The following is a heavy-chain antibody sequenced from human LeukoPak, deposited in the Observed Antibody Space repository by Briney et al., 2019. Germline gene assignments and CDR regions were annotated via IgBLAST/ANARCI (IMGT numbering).Heavy chain of an antibody. CDR1: GGSISSGGYY. V-gene: IGHV4-31*03. CDR3: ARGYSSGWSWDY. CDR2: IYYSGST. J-gene: IGHJ4*02. D-gene: IGHD6-19*01. Sequence: SETLSLTCTVSGGSISSGGYYWSWNRQHPGKGLEWIGYIYYSGSTYYNPSLKSRVTISVDTSKNQFSLKRSSVTAADTAVYYCARGYSSGWSWDYWGQGTLVTVSS.